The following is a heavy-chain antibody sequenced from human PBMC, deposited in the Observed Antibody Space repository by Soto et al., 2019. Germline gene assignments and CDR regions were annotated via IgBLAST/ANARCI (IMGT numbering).Heavy chain of an antibody. CDR2: INPSGGTT. J-gene: IGHJ4*02. CDR3: ARVRGGGSEYFFDY. Sequence: VKVSCKASGYTFTRYNVHWVRQAPGQGLEWMAIINPSGGTTYYVQKFEGRVTLTTDTSTSTVYMELSSLRSDDTAVYYCARVRGGGSEYFFDYWGQGTLVTVSS. CDR1: GYTFTRYN. D-gene: IGHD2-15*01. V-gene: IGHV1-46*01.